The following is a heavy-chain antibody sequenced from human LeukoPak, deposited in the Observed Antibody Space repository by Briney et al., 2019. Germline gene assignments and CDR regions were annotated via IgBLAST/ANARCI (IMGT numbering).Heavy chain of an antibody. J-gene: IGHJ4*02. CDR3: AKFRGGATPNYYFDY. D-gene: IGHD3-16*01. CDR1: GFTFSGYA. Sequence: PGGSLKLSCAASGFTFSGYAMSWVRQAPGKGLEWVSGIGGSGGRRYYADSVKGRFTISRDNSKNTLYLQMNSLGAEDTAVYYCAKFRGGATPNYYFDYWGQGTLVTVSS. V-gene: IGHV3-23*01. CDR2: IGGSGGRR.